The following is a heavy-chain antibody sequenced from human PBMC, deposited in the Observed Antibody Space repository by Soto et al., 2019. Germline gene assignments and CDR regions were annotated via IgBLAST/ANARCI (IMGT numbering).Heavy chain of an antibody. Sequence: GASVKVSCKTSGGTFGTYAITWVRQAPGQGLEWLGGVIPLFLTSNYAQGFQDRVTIYADDSTNTAYLELQSLTSEDSAVYYCASFRMFLYGSGTYKPSKYYLFGLDVWGQGTTVTVSS. CDR1: GGTFGTYA. D-gene: IGHD3-10*01. CDR2: VIPLFLTS. V-gene: IGHV1-69*13. CDR3: ASFRMFLYGSGTYKPSKYYLFGLDV. J-gene: IGHJ6*02.